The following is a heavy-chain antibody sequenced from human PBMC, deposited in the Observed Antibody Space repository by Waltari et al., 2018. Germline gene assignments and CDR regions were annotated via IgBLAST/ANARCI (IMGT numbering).Heavy chain of an antibody. J-gene: IGHJ2*01. CDR1: GGTFGSYA. CDR3: ARDRHFSDGGAYYESGL. D-gene: IGHD2-21*01. Sequence: QVQLVQSGSEVKKPGSSVKVSCKDSGGTFGSYAVSWVRQAPGQGLGWGGGIKPVLGTTSYAQKFQDRVTLIADDSSSTVYMELSSLKSDDTAVYYCARDRHFSDGGAYYESGLWGRGTLVTVSS. V-gene: IGHV1-69*13. CDR2: IKPVLGTT.